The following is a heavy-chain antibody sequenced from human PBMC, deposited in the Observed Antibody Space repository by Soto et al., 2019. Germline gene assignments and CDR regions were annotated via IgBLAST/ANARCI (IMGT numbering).Heavy chain of an antibody. V-gene: IGHV3-73*02. J-gene: IGHJ3*02. Sequence: EVQLVESGGGLVQPGGSLKLSCATSRFTFSGSAMHWVRQAPGKGLEWLGHIRSKANNYATAYVASVKGRFTISRDDSKNTAYLQMNSLKTEDTAVYYCTYARPDAIAFNIWGQGTVVTVSS. CDR1: RFTFSGSA. CDR2: IRSKANNYAT. CDR3: TYARPDAIAFNI.